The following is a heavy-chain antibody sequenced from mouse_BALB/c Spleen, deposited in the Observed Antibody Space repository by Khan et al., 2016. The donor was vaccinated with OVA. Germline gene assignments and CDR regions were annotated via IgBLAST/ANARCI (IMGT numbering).Heavy chain of an antibody. J-gene: IGHJ2*01. V-gene: IGHV3-2*02. D-gene: IGHD1-1*01. CDR3: ARIYGGDFDY. CDR1: GYSITSDYA. Sequence: EVQLQESGPGQVKPSQSLSLTCTVTGYSITSDYAWNWIRQFPGNKLEWMGFIRYSGNTNYNPSLKSRISITRDTSKNQFFLQLNSVTTGDTARYYCARIYGGDFDYWGQGTTLTVSS. CDR2: IRYSGNT.